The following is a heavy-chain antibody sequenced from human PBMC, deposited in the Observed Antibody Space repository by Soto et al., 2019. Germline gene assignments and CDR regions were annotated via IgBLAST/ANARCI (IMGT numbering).Heavy chain of an antibody. CDR3: ARGSLRYFDWLFDY. CDR2: ISSSSSTI. J-gene: IGHJ4*02. D-gene: IGHD3-9*01. CDR1: GFTFSSYS. Sequence: GGSLRLSCAASGFTFSSYSMNWVRQAPGKGLEWVSYISSSSSTIYYADSVKGRFTISRDNAKNSLYLQMNSLRDEDTAVYYCARGSLRYFDWLFDYWGQGTLVTVSS. V-gene: IGHV3-48*02.